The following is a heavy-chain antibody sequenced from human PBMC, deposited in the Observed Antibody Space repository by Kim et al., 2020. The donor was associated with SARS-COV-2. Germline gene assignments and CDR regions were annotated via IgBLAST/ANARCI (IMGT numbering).Heavy chain of an antibody. CDR2: ISSSSSYT. Sequence: GGSLRLSCAASGFTFSDYYMSWIRQAPGKGLEWVSYISSSSSYTNYADSVKGRFTISRDNAKNSLYLQMNSLRAEDTAVYYCASNDRDVDTAMATGLDYWGQGTLVTVSS. CDR1: GFTFSDYY. CDR3: ASNDRDVDTAMATGLDY. J-gene: IGHJ4*02. D-gene: IGHD5-18*01. V-gene: IGHV3-11*06.